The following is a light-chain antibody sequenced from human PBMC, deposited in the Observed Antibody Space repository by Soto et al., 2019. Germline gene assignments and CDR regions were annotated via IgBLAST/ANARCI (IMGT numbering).Light chain of an antibody. Sequence: DIQLTQSPSSLSASVGDRVTITCRASQAISTYLVWYQQKPGTVPKLLIFAASTLQSVVRSRFSGSGSGTDFTLTISSLQPEDVATYSCQNYSGAPWTFGQGTKVEIK. CDR3: QNYSGAPWT. CDR1: QAISTY. V-gene: IGKV1-27*01. CDR2: AAS. J-gene: IGKJ1*01.